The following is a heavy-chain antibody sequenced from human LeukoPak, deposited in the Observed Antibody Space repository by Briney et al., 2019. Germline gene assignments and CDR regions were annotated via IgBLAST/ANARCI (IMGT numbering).Heavy chain of an antibody. CDR3: IRDFRSADL. CDR1: GFAFSTYW. Sequence: PGGSLRLSCAASGFAFSTYWMHWVRQAPGKGLVWVSRINSGGDSITYADSVKGRFTISRDNAKNTLYLQMNSLRAEDTATYYCIRDFRSADLWGQGTLVTVTS. CDR2: INSGGDSI. J-gene: IGHJ5*02. V-gene: IGHV3-74*03.